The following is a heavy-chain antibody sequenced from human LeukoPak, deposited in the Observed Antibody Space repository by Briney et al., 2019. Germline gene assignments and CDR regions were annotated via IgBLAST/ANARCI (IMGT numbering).Heavy chain of an antibody. Sequence: NPSETLSLTCTVPGGSISSYYWSWIRQPPGKGLEWIGYIYYSGSTNYNPSLKCRVTISVDTSKNQFSLKLTSVTAADAAVYYCARDRTTPYSSGWLDYWGQGSLVTVSS. V-gene: IGHV4-59*01. CDR3: ARDRTTPYSSGWLDY. J-gene: IGHJ4*02. D-gene: IGHD6-19*01. CDR1: GGSISSYY. CDR2: IYYSGST.